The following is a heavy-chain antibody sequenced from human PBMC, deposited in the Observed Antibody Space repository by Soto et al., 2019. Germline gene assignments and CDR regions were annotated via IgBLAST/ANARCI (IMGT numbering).Heavy chain of an antibody. Sequence: EVQLVESGGGLVKPGESLRLSCAVSGFTFSLYNMKWVRQAPGKGLEWVSSISSSSHQVFYADSVRGRFTIFRDNGKNSLYLEMNSLRAEDSAVYYCATIGDRDGFDIWGQGTTVAVSS. CDR2: ISSSSHQV. D-gene: IGHD4-17*01. J-gene: IGHJ3*02. CDR1: GFTFSLYN. CDR3: ATIGDRDGFDI. V-gene: IGHV3-21*06.